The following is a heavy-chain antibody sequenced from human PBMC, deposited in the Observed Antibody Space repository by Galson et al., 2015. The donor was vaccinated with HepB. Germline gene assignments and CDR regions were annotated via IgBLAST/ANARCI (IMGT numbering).Heavy chain of an antibody. D-gene: IGHD3-3*01. V-gene: IGHV3-23*01. CDR3: AKELTDFWSGPPGGAFDI. CDR2: INGSGGST. J-gene: IGHJ3*02. Sequence: SLRLACAASGFTFSSYAMSWVRLAPGKGLEWVSAINGSGGSTYYADSVKGRFTISRDNSKNTLYLQMNSLRAEDTAVYYCAKELTDFWSGPPGGAFDIWGQGTMVTVSS. CDR1: GFTFSSYA.